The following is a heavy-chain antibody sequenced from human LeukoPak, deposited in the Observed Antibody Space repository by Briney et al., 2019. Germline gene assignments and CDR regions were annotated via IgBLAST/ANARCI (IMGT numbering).Heavy chain of an antibody. CDR3: AKSRSGFGGSPIPIDY. CDR2: ISGSGGST. J-gene: IGHJ4*02. Sequence: GGSLRLSCAASGFTFSSYAMSWVRQAPGKGLEWVSAISGSGGSTYYADSVKGRFTISRDNSKNTLYLQMNSLRAEDTAVYYCAKSRSGFGGSPIPIDYWGQGTLVTVSS. V-gene: IGHV3-23*01. D-gene: IGHD3-10*01. CDR1: GFTFSSYA.